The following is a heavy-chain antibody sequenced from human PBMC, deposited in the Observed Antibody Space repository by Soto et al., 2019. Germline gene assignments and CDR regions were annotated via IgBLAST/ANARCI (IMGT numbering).Heavy chain of an antibody. CDR3: ARDFDNEGGSSSSWYPH. Sequence: GGSLRLSCAASGFTFSSYAMSWVRQAPGKGLEWVSSISSSSSYIYYADSVKGRFTISRDNAKNSLYLQMNSLRAEDTAVYYCARDFDNEGGSSSSWYPHWGQGTLVTVSS. CDR2: ISSSSSYI. J-gene: IGHJ4*02. V-gene: IGHV3-21*01. D-gene: IGHD6-13*01. CDR1: GFTFSSYA.